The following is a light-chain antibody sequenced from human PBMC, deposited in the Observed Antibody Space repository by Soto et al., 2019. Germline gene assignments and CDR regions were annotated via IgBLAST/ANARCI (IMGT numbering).Light chain of an antibody. CDR3: HQYGSSPLT. CDR2: GAS. Sequence: DIVLTQSPGTLSLSPGERATLSCRATQSVRKNYFAWYQRKSGQAPRLLIHGASSRASGIPDRFSGSGSGTDFTLTISRLEPEDFAVYYCHQYGSSPLTFGGGTKEEIK. V-gene: IGKV3-20*01. J-gene: IGKJ4*01. CDR1: QSVRKNY.